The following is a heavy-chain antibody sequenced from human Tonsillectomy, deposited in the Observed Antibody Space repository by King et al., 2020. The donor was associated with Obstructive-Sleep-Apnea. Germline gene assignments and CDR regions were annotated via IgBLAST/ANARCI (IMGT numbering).Heavy chain of an antibody. CDR1: GFTFSSYA. V-gene: IGHV3-30*04. D-gene: IGHD3-22*01. CDR3: AREDSSGPRFQH. J-gene: IGHJ1*01. Sequence: VQLVESGGGVVQPGRSLRLSCAASGFTFSSYAMHWVCQAPGKGLEWVAVISYDGSNKYYADSVKGRFTISRDNCKNTLYLQMNSLRAEDTAVYYCAREDSSGPRFQHWGQGTLVTVSS. CDR2: ISYDGSNK.